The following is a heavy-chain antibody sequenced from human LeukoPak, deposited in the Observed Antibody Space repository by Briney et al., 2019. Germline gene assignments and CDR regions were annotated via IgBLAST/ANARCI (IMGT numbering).Heavy chain of an antibody. CDR2: IKQDGSEK. J-gene: IGHJ4*02. CDR3: ARDTSGGWYGLIDY. CDR1: GFTFTSFW. D-gene: IGHD6-19*01. V-gene: IGHV3-7*01. Sequence: PGGSLRLSCEASGFTFTSFWMSWVRQAPVKGLEWVANIKQDGSEKYYVDPVKGRFTISRDNAKNSLYLQMNSLRAEDTAVYYCARDTSGGWYGLIDYWGQGTPVTVSS.